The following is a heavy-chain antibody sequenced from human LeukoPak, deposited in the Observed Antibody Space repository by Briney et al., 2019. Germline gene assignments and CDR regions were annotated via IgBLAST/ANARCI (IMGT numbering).Heavy chain of an antibody. D-gene: IGHD6-19*01. CDR2: IYDSGST. V-gene: IGHV4-39*01. CDR1: GGSIRSSYYY. CDR3: ARRPVAGPFDY. J-gene: IGHJ4*02. Sequence: PSETLSLTCTVSGGSIRSSYYYWGWIRQPPGKGLEWIGSIYDSGSTYYNPSLKSRVTISVDTSKNQFSLKLNSVTAADTAVYYCARRPVAGPFDYWGQGTLVTVSS.